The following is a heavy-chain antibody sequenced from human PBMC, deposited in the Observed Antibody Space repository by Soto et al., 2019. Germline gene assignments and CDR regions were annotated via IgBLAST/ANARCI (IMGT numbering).Heavy chain of an antibody. Sequence: QVQLQESGPGLVKPSQTLSLTCTVSGGSISSGDYYWSWIRQPPGKGLEWIGYIYYSGSTYYNPSLKSRVTISVDTPKNQFSLKLSSVTAADTAVYYCARVGLVCSGGSCLIGSFDYWGQGTLVTVSS. D-gene: IGHD2-15*01. J-gene: IGHJ4*02. V-gene: IGHV4-30-4*01. CDR1: GGSISSGDYY. CDR2: IYYSGST. CDR3: ARVGLVCSGGSCLIGSFDY.